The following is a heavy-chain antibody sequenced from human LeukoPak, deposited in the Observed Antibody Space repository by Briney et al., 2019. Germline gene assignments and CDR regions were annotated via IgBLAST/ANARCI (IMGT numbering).Heavy chain of an antibody. CDR1: GFTFSRCW. J-gene: IGHJ4*02. CDR3: ARDWGGYGPTSHDY. Sequence: GGSLRLSCAASGFTFSRCWMHWVRQDPEKGLVWVSRISSDGSEIIYADSVKGRFTISRDNAENTLYLEMNSLRVEDTAVYYCARDWGGYGPTSHDYWGQGTLVTVSS. V-gene: IGHV3-74*01. CDR2: ISSDGSEI. D-gene: IGHD3-16*01.